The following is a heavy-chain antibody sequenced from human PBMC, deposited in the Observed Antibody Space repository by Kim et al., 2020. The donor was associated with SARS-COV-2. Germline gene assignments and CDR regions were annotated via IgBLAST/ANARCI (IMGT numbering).Heavy chain of an antibody. CDR3: AKERTTFWSGYHGGGNWFDP. Sequence: RFTISRDNSKNTLYLQMNSLRAEDTAVYYCAKERTTFWSGYHGGGNWFDPWGQGTLVTVSS. D-gene: IGHD3-3*01. V-gene: IGHV3-30*02. J-gene: IGHJ5*02.